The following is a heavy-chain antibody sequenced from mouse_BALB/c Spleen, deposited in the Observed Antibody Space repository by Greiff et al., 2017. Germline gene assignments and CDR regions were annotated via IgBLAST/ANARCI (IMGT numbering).Heavy chain of an antibody. Sequence: EVKLQESGPGLVKPSQSLSLTCTVTGYSITSDYAWNWIRQFPGNKLEWMGYISYSGSTSYNPSLKSRISITRDTSKNQFFLQLNSVTTEDTATYYCARHIYSYFDYWGQGTTLTVSS. V-gene: IGHV3-2*02. CDR3: ARHIYSYFDY. CDR2: ISYSGST. CDR1: GYSITSDYA. J-gene: IGHJ2*01. D-gene: IGHD2-1*01.